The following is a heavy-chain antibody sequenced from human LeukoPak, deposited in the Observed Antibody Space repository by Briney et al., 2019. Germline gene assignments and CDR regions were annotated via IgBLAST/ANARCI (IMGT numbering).Heavy chain of an antibody. CDR3: ARREDGYKNPFDY. CDR2: INHSATT. D-gene: IGHD5-24*01. Sequence: SETLSLTCAVYGGSFSGDGWNWIWQPPGQGQELLGEINHSATTNYSPSLTSRVTISVDESKNQFSLKLSSVTAADTAVYYCARREDGYKNPFDYWGQGTLVTVSS. V-gene: IGHV4-34*01. J-gene: IGHJ4*02. CDR1: GGSFSGDG.